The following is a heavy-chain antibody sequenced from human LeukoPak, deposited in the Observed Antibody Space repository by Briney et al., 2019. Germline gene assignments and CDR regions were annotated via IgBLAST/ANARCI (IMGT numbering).Heavy chain of an antibody. V-gene: IGHV1-2*02. CDR2: INPNSGGT. D-gene: IGHD3-10*01. CDR3: ARDYYGSGSYSTDC. CDR1: GYSFNDYQ. J-gene: IGHJ4*02. Sequence: ASVKVSCKASGYSFNDYQIHWVRQAPGQGLEWMGWINPNSGGTNYAQKFQGRVTMTRDTYISTAYMELSRLRSDDTAVYYCARDYYGSGSYSTDCWGQGTLVTVSS.